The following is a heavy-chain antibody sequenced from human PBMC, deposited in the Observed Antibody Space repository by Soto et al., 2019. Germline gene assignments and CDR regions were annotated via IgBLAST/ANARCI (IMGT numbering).Heavy chain of an antibody. D-gene: IGHD6-13*01. CDR1: GHSFTTYF. Sequence: QVPLVQSGAEVKKPGASVKVSCKTSGHSFTTYFMHWGRQAPGQRLEWMGWINTGNGDTKYSQQFQGRVTIARDTSASTTYMELSSLRSEDTAVYYCARPYSNSWSTSFDYWGQGTLVTVSS. CDR3: ARPYSNSWSTSFDY. CDR2: INTGNGDT. J-gene: IGHJ4*02. V-gene: IGHV1-3*04.